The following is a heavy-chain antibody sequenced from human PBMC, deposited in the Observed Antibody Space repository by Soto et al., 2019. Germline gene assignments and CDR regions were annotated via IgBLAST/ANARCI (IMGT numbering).Heavy chain of an antibody. CDR2: IDWDDDK. D-gene: IGHD6-13*01. J-gene: IGHJ4*02. CDR1: GFSLSTSGMR. Sequence: GPTLVNPTQTLTLTCTFSGFSLSTSGMRVSWIRQPPGKALEWLARIDWDDDKFYSTSLKTRLTISKDTSKNQVVLTMTNMDPVDTATYYCARTPGIAAADPTDYFDYWGQGTLVTVSS. V-gene: IGHV2-70*04. CDR3: ARTPGIAAADPTDYFDY.